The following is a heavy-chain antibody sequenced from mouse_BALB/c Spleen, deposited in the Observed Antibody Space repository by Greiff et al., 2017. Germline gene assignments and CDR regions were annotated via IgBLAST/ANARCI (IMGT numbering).Heavy chain of an antibody. D-gene: IGHD1-1*01. CDR2: ISTYYGDA. CDR1: GYTFTDYA. J-gene: IGHJ4*01. V-gene: IGHV1S137*01. CDR3: ARSGSREYYYAMDY. Sequence: QVQLKQSGAELVRPGVSVKISCKGSGYTFTDYAMHWVKQSHAKSLEWIGVISTYYGDASYNQKFKGKATMTVDKSSSTAYMELARLTSEDSAIYYCARSGSREYYYAMDYWGQGTSVTVSS.